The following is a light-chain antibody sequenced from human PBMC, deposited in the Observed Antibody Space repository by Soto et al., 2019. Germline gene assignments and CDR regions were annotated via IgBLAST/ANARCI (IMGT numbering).Light chain of an antibody. Sequence: QSALTQPPSVSGAPGQRVTISCTGSSSNIGAGYDVHWYQQLPGTATKLLIYGNSNRPSGVPDRFSGSKSGTSASLAITGLQAEDEADYYCYSYAGENLYVFGTGTKLTVL. CDR3: YSYAGENLYV. CDR1: SSNIGAGYD. V-gene: IGLV1-40*01. CDR2: GNS. J-gene: IGLJ1*01.